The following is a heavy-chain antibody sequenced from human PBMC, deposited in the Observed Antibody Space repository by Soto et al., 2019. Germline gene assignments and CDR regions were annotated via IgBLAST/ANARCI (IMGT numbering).Heavy chain of an antibody. CDR1: GYTFTGYY. D-gene: IGHD2-21*02. Sequence: ASVKVSCKASGYTFTGYYMHWVRQAPGQGLEWMGWINPNSGGTNYAQKFQGWVTMTRDTSISTAYMELSRLRSDDTAVYYCARDCGGDCYSIDYWGQGTLVTVSS. J-gene: IGHJ4*02. CDR3: ARDCGGDCYSIDY. V-gene: IGHV1-2*04. CDR2: INPNSGGT.